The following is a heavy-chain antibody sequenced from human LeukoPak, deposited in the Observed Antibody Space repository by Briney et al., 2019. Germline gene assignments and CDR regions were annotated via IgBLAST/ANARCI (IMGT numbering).Heavy chain of an antibody. D-gene: IGHD5-24*01. CDR1: GGSISTYY. CDR3: ARGIDGYTFAY. V-gene: IGHV4-59*01. Sequence: SETLSLTCTVSGGSISTYYWSWIRQPPGKGLEWIGYIYYSGSTNYNPSLKSRVTISVDTSKNQFSLNLSSVTAADTAVYYCARGIDGYTFAYWGQGTLVTVSS. J-gene: IGHJ4*02. CDR2: IYYSGST.